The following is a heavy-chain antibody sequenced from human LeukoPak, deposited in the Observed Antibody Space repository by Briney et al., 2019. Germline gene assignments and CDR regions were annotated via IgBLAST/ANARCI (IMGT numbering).Heavy chain of an antibody. CDR2: IYYSGST. J-gene: IGHJ4*02. Sequence: PSETLSLTCTVSGASISSTTYYWGWIRQPPRKGLEWTASIYYSGSTYYNPSLKSRVTISVDTSKNQFSLKLSSVTAADTAVYYCARASVSSGYLGSDYWGQGTLVTVSS. D-gene: IGHD3-22*01. V-gene: IGHV4-39*01. CDR3: ARASVSSGYLGSDY. CDR1: GASISSTTYY.